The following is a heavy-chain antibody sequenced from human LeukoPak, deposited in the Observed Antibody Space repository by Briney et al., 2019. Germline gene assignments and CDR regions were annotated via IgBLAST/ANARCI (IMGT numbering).Heavy chain of an antibody. CDR1: GFTYSSYA. J-gene: IGHJ4*02. V-gene: IGHV3-23*01. Sequence: GGSLRLSCAASGFTYSSYAMSWVRQAPGKGLERVSAISGSGDSTYYVDSVKGRFTISRDNSKNTLYLQMNSLRAEDTAVYYCARDYSSSWYTQRLDYWGQGTLVTVSS. CDR2: ISGSGDST. D-gene: IGHD6-13*01. CDR3: ARDYSSSWYTQRLDY.